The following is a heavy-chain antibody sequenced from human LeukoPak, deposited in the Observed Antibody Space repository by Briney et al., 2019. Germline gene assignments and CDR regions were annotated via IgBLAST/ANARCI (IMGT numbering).Heavy chain of an antibody. D-gene: IGHD6-13*01. J-gene: IGHJ4*02. V-gene: IGHV3-30*04. CDR3: ARDPSSSWFFDY. CDR1: GFTFSSYA. CDR2: ISYDGSNK. Sequence: GGSLRLSCAASGFTFSSYAMHWVRQAPGKGLEWVAVISYDGSNKYYADSVKGRFTISRDNSKNTLYLQMNSLRAEDTAVYYCARDPSSSWFFDYWGQGTLVTVSS.